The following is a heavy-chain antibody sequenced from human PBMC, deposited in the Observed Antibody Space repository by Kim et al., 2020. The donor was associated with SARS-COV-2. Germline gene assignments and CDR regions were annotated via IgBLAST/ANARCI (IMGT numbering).Heavy chain of an antibody. D-gene: IGHD6-13*01. V-gene: IGHV3-9*01. J-gene: IGHJ4*02. Sequence: SVKGRFTISRDNAKNSLYLQMNSLRAEDTALYYCAKDPAKYSSSWYYFDYWGQGTLVTDSS. CDR3: AKDPAKYSSSWYYFDY.